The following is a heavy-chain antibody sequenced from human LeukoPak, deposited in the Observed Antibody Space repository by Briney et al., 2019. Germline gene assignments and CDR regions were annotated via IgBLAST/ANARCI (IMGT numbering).Heavy chain of an antibody. V-gene: IGHV3-33*06. J-gene: IGHJ4*02. Sequence: PGRSLRLSCAASGFTFSSYGMHWVRQAPGKGLEWVAVIWYDGSNKYYADSVKGRFTISRDNSKNTLYLQMNSLRAEDTAVYYCAKKSIMGDSSTWYYFDYWGQGTLVTVSS. CDR3: AKKSIMGDSSTWYYFDY. CDR1: GFTFSSYG. CDR2: IWYDGSNK. D-gene: IGHD6-13*01.